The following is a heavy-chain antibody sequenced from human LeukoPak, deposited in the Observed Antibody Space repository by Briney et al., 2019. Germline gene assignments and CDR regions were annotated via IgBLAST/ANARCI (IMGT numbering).Heavy chain of an antibody. Sequence: ASVKVSCKASGYTFTSYGISWVRQAPGQGLEWMGWISAYNGNTNYARKLQGRVTMTTDTSTSTAYMELRSLRSDDTAVYYCARSPPYGSWFDPWGQGTLVTVSS. CDR1: GYTFTSYG. CDR3: ARSPPYGSWFDP. CDR2: ISAYNGNT. V-gene: IGHV1-18*01. J-gene: IGHJ5*02. D-gene: IGHD2-15*01.